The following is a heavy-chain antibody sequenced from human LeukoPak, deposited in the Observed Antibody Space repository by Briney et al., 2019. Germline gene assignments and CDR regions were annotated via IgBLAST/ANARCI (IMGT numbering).Heavy chain of an antibody. CDR1: GYSISSGYY. J-gene: IGHJ6*03. CDR2: VFHSGST. V-gene: IGHV4-38-2*02. D-gene: IGHD3-3*01. CDR3: ARVFLYYYYYMDV. Sequence: SETLSLTCSVTGYSISSGYYWGWIRQPPGKGLEWIGIVFHSGSTHYNPSLKSRATISVDTSKNQFSLKLNSVSAADTAVYYCARVFLYYYYYMDVWGKGTSVTVSS.